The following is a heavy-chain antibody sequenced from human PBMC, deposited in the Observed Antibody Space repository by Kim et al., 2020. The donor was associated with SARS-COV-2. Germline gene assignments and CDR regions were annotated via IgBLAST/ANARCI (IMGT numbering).Heavy chain of an antibody. CDR3: ARGQFGEFSYYFDY. D-gene: IGHD3-10*01. J-gene: IGHJ4*02. CDR2: IYHSGST. CDR1: GGSISSGGYS. V-gene: IGHV4-30-2*01. Sequence: SETLSLTCAVSGGSISSGGYSWSWIRQPPGKGLEWIGYIYHSGSTYYNPSLKSRVTISVDRSKNQFSLKLSSVTAADTAMYYCARGQFGEFSYYFDYWGQGTLVTVSS.